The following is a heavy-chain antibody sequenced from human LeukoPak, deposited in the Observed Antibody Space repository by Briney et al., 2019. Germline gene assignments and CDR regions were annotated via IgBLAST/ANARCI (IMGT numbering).Heavy chain of an antibody. D-gene: IGHD6-19*01. CDR1: GGSISSSSYY. J-gene: IGHJ4*02. CDR3: ARHISSGWLLSYFDY. CDR2: IYYSGST. V-gene: IGHV4-39*01. Sequence: PSETLSPTCTVSGGSISSSSYYWGWLRHPPGKGLEGLGSIYYSGSTYYNPSLKSRVTISVDTSKNQFSLKLSSVTAADTAVYYCARHISSGWLLSYFDYWGQGTLVTVSS.